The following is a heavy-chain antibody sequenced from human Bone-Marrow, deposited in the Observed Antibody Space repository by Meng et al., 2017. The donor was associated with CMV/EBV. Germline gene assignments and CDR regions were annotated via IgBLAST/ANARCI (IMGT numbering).Heavy chain of an antibody. V-gene: IGHV3-13*01. Sequence: GESLKISCAASGFTFSSYDMHWVRQATGKGLEWVSAIGTAGDTYYPGSVKGRFTISRENAKNSLYLQMNSLRAGDTAVYYCARDLVGFNTIDYWGQGTLVTVSS. CDR2: IGTAGDT. CDR1: GFTFSSYD. D-gene: IGHD5-24*01. CDR3: ARDLVGFNTIDY. J-gene: IGHJ4*02.